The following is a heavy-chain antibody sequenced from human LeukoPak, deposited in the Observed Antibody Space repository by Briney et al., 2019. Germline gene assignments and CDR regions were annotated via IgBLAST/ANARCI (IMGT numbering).Heavy chain of an antibody. J-gene: IGHJ4*02. D-gene: IGHD5-24*01. CDR3: ARDALGDGPVDY. V-gene: IGHV3-74*01. CDR1: GFTFSSYW. CDR2: INSDGSST. Sequence: GGSLRLSCAASGFTFSSYWMHWVRQAPGKGLVWVSRINSDGSSTSYADSVKGRFTISRDNAKNTLYLQVNSLRAEDTAVYYCARDALGDGPVDYWGQGTLVTVPS.